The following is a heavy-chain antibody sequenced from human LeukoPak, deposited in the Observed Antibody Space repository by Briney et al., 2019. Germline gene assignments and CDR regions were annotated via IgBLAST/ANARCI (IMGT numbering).Heavy chain of an antibody. CDR3: ATTPRTYYYDSSGYYLEGYFDY. J-gene: IGHJ4*02. D-gene: IGHD3-22*01. CDR1: GYSFTSYW. CDR2: IYPGDSDT. Sequence: GESLKISCKGSGYSFTSYWIGWVRQMPGKGLEWMGIIYPGDSDTRYSPSFQGQVTISADKSISTAYLQWSSLKASDTAMYYCATTPRTYYYDSSGYYLEGYFDYWGQGTLVTVSS. V-gene: IGHV5-51*01.